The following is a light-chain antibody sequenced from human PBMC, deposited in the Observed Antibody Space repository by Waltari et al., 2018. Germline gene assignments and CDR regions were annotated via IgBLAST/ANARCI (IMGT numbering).Light chain of an antibody. CDR2: EAS. CDR3: QQYDNLPLT. Sequence: DIQMTQSPSYLSASVGDRVTITCQASQDISNYLNWYQQKPGKAPKLLIYEASNLETGVPSRFSGSGSGTDFTFTISSLQPEDIATYYCQQYDNLPLTFGGGTKVEIK. CDR1: QDISNY. J-gene: IGKJ4*01. V-gene: IGKV1-33*01.